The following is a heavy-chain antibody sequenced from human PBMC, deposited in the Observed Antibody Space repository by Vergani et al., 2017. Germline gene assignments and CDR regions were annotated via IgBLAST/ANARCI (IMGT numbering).Heavy chain of an antibody. D-gene: IGHD2-21*02. CDR1: GGSISSGDYY. V-gene: IGHV4-61*08. CDR3: ARNPYCGGDCYADAFDI. J-gene: IGHJ3*02. CDR2: IYYSGST. Sequence: QVQLQESGPGLVKPSQTLSLTCTVSGGSISSGDYYCSCIRQPPGKGLEWIGSIYYSGSTNYNPALKSRVTISVDTSKNQFSLKLSSVTAADTAVYYCARNPYCGGDCYADAFDIWGQGTMVTVSS.